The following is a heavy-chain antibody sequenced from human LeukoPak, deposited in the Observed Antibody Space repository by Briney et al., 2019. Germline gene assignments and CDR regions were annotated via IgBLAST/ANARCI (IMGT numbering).Heavy chain of an antibody. Sequence: SVKVSCKASGGTFSSYAISWVRQAPGQGLEWMGGIIPIFGTANYAQKFQGRVTITADESTSTAYMELSSLRSENTAVYYCARELTRYYYDSSGQDAFDIWGQGTMVTVSS. V-gene: IGHV1-69*01. CDR1: GGTFSSYA. CDR2: IIPIFGTA. CDR3: ARELTRYYYDSSGQDAFDI. J-gene: IGHJ3*02. D-gene: IGHD3-22*01.